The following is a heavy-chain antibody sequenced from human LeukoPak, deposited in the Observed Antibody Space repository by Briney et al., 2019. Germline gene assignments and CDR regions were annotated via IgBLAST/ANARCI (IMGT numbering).Heavy chain of an antibody. J-gene: IGHJ6*03. D-gene: IGHD3-3*01. CDR1: GYTFTGYY. CDR2: INPNSGDT. Sequence: GASVKVSCKASGYTFTGYYMHWVRQAPGQGLEWMGWINPNSGDTKYAQKFQGWVTMTRDTSISTAYMELSRLRSDDTAVYYCARRKGSGYYPTKYYYYMDVWGKGTTVTVSS. V-gene: IGHV1-2*04. CDR3: ARRKGSGYYPTKYYYYMDV.